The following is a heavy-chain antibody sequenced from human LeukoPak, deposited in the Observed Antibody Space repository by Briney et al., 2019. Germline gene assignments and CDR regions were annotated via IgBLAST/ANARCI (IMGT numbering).Heavy chain of an antibody. D-gene: IGHD6-19*01. CDR3: ARDRYSSGWYVDY. CDR1: RFTFSSYA. CDR2: ISYDGNSK. V-gene: IGHV3-30*04. Sequence: GRSLRLSCAASRFTFSSYAMHWVRQAPGKGLEWVALISYDGNSKDYADSVKGRFTISRDNSKNTLYLQMNSLRAEDAAVYYCARDRYSSGWYVDYWGQGTLVTVSS. J-gene: IGHJ4*02.